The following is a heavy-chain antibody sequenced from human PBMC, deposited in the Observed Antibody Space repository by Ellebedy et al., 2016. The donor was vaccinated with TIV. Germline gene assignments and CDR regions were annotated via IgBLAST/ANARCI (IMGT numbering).Heavy chain of an antibody. J-gene: IGHJ4*02. Sequence: AASVKVSCKASGYTFTNYNINWVRQAPGQGLEWMGWISPYTGNTNYAQKLQGRVTMTTDTSTSTAYMQLRSLRSDDTAVYYCARIGMYYDFWSGYWPPSSLDYWGQGTLVTVSS. CDR3: ARIGMYYDFWSGYWPPSSLDY. CDR1: GYTFTNYN. CDR2: ISPYTGNT. D-gene: IGHD3-3*01. V-gene: IGHV1-18*01.